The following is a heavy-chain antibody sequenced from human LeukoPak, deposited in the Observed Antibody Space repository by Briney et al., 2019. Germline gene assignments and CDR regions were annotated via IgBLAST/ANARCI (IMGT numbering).Heavy chain of an antibody. J-gene: IGHJ4*02. CDR3: ANFACCHFDSESGY. Sequence: GGSLRLSCIASGFNFNNYAMSWVRQAAGRGLEWLSSISNSGGNIDYRNSVKGRFTISRDNSKNTLYLQMDSLGAEDTAVYYCANFACCHFDSESGYWGQGTLVTVSS. D-gene: IGHD3-9*01. V-gene: IGHV3-23*01. CDR2: ISNSGGNI. CDR1: GFNFNNYA.